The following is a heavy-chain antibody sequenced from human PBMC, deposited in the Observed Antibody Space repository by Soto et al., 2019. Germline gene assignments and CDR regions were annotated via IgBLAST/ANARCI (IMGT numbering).Heavy chain of an antibody. Sequence: QVQLVQSGAEVKKPGASVKVSCKASGYTFTSHGISWVRQAPGQGLEWMGWISANNGDTNYAQKFQGRVTVTTDTSTSTGYMELRSLRSEDTDVYYCARMVRGSNIDYYHYMDVWGKGTTVTVSS. CDR3: ARMVRGSNIDYYHYMDV. D-gene: IGHD3-10*01. CDR1: GYTFTSHG. J-gene: IGHJ6*03. V-gene: IGHV1-18*01. CDR2: ISANNGDT.